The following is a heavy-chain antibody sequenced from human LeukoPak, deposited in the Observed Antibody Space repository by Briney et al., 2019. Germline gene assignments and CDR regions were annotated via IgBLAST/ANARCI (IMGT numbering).Heavy chain of an antibody. CDR3: ARGEYKYYFDY. CDR1: GFTVSSNY. J-gene: IGHJ4*02. Sequence: GGSLRLSCAASGFTVSSNYMSWVRQAPGKGLEWVSVIYSGGSTYYADSVKGRFTISRDNSKNTLYLQMNSLRAEDTAVYYCARGEYKYYFDYWGQGTLVTVSS. CDR2: IYSGGST. V-gene: IGHV3-53*01. D-gene: IGHD1-1*01.